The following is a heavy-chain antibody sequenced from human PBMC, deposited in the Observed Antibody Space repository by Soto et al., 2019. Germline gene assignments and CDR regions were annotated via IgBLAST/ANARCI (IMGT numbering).Heavy chain of an antibody. J-gene: IGHJ5*02. D-gene: IGHD4-17*01. Sequence: QVQLQESGPGLVKSSGTLSLTCAVSGGFISSGGWWTWVRQPPGKGLEWIGQIYHGGSTNYNPSLKSRVILSLDKSTNQFSLKLNSVNDADTAVYYCTRGDYGGYSGVWFAPWGQGTLVTVSS. CDR2: IYHGGST. CDR3: TRGDYGGYSGVWFAP. V-gene: IGHV4-4*02. CDR1: GGFISSGGW.